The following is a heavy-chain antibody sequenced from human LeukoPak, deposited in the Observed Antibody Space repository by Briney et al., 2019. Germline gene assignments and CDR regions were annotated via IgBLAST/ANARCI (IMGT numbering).Heavy chain of an antibody. D-gene: IGHD5-18*01. Sequence: SETLSLTCTVSGGSISSYYWSCIRQPPGKGLEWIGFIYYSGSTYYNPSLKSRVTISVDTSKNQFSLRLSSVTATDTAEYFCARHQMRYSYGTLFDYWGQGTLVTVSS. CDR1: GGSISSYY. CDR2: IYYSGST. V-gene: IGHV4-59*08. CDR3: ARHQMRYSYGTLFDY. J-gene: IGHJ4*02.